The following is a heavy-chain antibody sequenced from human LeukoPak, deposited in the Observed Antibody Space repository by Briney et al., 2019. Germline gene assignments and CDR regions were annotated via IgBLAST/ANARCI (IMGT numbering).Heavy chain of an antibody. Sequence: PGGSLRLSCAASGFTFRSYGMHWVRQAPGKGLEWVAFIRYDGNNKYYADSVKGRFTISRDNSKNTLYLQMNSLRAEDTAVYYCAKDLHYDGSGYPDPFDYWGQGTLVTVSS. CDR3: AKDLHYDGSGYPDPFDY. CDR1: GFTFRSYG. J-gene: IGHJ4*02. D-gene: IGHD3-22*01. V-gene: IGHV3-30*02. CDR2: IRYDGNNK.